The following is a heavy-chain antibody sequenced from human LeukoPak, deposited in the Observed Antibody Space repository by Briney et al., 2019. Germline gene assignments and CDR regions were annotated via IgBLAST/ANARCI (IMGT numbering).Heavy chain of an antibody. J-gene: IGHJ6*03. CDR1: GGSISSYY. Sequence: SETLSLTCTVSGGSISSYYWSWIRQPTGKGVEWVGYIYYSGSTNYNPSLKSRVTITVDKSKNKFSLKLSSVPAADTAVYYCARGCSGGSCYPSSRYYYYYYMDVWGKGTTVTVSS. D-gene: IGHD2-15*01. V-gene: IGHV4-59*01. CDR3: ARGCSGGSCYPSSRYYYYYYMDV. CDR2: IYYSGST.